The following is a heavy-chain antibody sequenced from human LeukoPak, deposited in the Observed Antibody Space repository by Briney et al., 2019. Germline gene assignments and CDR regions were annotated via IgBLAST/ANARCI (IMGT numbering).Heavy chain of an antibody. D-gene: IGHD6-19*01. CDR2: VSYSGPT. Sequence: PSETLSHTCTVSGGSISSSSNYWGRVRQPPGKCLEWIGSVSYSGPTYYNPSLKSRVTISVDTSKNQFSLKLNSVTAADTAVYYCARRPDSSGGCVYWGQGTLVAVSS. J-gene: IGHJ4*02. V-gene: IGHV4-39*01. CDR1: GGSISSSSNY. CDR3: ARRPDSSGGCVY.